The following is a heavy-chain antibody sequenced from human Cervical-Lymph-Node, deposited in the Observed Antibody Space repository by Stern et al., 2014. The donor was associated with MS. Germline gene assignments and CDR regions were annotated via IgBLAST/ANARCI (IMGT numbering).Heavy chain of an antibody. CDR1: GLSLSTSGVG. CDR3: AHRRGNFYSDWFDP. D-gene: IGHD2-15*01. J-gene: IGHJ5*02. Sequence: QITLKESGPSLVKPTQTLTLTCTFSGLSLSTSGVGVGWFRQPPGKALEWLALIYWDNDKRYSPSLKSRLTIAKDTSTNQVVLTMTNVDPVDTATYFCAHRRGNFYSDWFDPWGQGTLVTVSS. V-gene: IGHV2-5*02. CDR2: IYWDNDK.